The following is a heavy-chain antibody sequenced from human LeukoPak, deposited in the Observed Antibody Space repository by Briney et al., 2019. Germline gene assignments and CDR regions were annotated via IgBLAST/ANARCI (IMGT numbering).Heavy chain of an antibody. Sequence: GGSLRLSCAASGFTFSSYGMHWVRQAPGKGLEWVAVISYDGSNKYYADSVKGRFTISRDNSKNTLYLQMNSLRAEDTAVYYSAKEYYYYYGMDVWGQGTTVTVSS. V-gene: IGHV3-30*18. CDR2: ISYDGSNK. CDR1: GFTFSSYG. CDR3: AKEYYYYYGMDV. J-gene: IGHJ6*02.